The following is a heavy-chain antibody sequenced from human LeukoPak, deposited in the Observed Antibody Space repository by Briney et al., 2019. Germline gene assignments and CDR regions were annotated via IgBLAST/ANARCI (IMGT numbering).Heavy chain of an antibody. J-gene: IGHJ4*02. CDR1: GFTFSSYG. D-gene: IGHD5-18*01. V-gene: IGHV3-30*18. CDR3: AKVRRGHSYDIDY. CDR2: ISYDGSNI. Sequence: PGRPLRLSCAASGFTFSSYGMHWVRQAPGKGLEWVAVISYDGSNIYYADSVKGRSTISRDNSKNTLYLQMNSLRAEDTAVYYCAKVRRGHSYDIDYWGQGTLVTVSS.